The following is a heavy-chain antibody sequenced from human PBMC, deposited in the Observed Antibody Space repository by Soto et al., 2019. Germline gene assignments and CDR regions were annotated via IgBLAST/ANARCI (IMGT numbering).Heavy chain of an antibody. CDR1: GFTFSTYA. J-gene: IGHJ4*02. CDR2: ISGNGGDYT. D-gene: IGHD2-2*01. CDR3: VPLCRYCSTTTPS. V-gene: IGHV3-23*01. Sequence: GGSLRLSCAASGFTFSTYAMSWVRQAPRKGLEWVSAISGNGGDYTYYADSVKGRFTISRDNSKNTLYLQMNSLRAEDTAVYYCVPLCRYCSTTTPSWGQGTLVNVSS.